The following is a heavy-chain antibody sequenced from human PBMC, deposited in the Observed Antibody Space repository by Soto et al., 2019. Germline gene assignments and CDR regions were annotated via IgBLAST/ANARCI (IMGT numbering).Heavy chain of an antibody. CDR3: AKEGVFGVVIIGY. CDR2: ISYDGSNK. V-gene: IGHV3-30*18. J-gene: IGHJ4*02. Sequence: PGGSLRLSCAASGFTFSSYGMHWVRQAPGKGLEWVAVISYDGSNKYYADSVKGRFTISRDNSKNTLYLQMNSLRAEDTAVYYCAKEGVFGVVIIGYWGQGTLVTVSS. D-gene: IGHD3-3*01. CDR1: GFTFSSYG.